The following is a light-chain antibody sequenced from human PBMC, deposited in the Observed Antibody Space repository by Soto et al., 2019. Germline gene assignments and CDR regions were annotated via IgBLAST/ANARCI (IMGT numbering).Light chain of an antibody. CDR3: SSYTSSSTYV. V-gene: IGLV2-14*01. Sequence: QSALTQPASVPGSPGQSITISCTGTSRYVGGYNYVSWYQQHPGKAPKLMIYDVSNRPSGVSNRFSGSKSGNTASLTISGLQAEDEADYYCSSYTSSSTYVFGTGTKVTVL. CDR2: DVS. CDR1: SRYVGGYNY. J-gene: IGLJ1*01.